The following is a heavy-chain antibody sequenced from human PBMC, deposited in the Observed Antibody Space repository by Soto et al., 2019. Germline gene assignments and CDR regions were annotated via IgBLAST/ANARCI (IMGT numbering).Heavy chain of an antibody. J-gene: IGHJ3*02. CDR1: GYTFTNYG. CDR3: ARDLLYSARATVCFDI. V-gene: IGHV1-18*01. CDR2: INTYNGNT. D-gene: IGHD6-13*01. Sequence: VQLVQSGVEVKKPGASVKVSCKASGYTFTNYGISWVRQAPGQGLEWMGWINTYNGNTNYAQKAQGRVTMTTETSTSPAYIELRSLRPDDTAVYYWARDLLYSARATVCFDIWGQGKMLTVSS.